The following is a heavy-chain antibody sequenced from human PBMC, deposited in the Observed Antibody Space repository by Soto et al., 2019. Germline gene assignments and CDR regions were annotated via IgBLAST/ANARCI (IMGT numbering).Heavy chain of an antibody. CDR2: IYPGDSDT. V-gene: IGHV5-51*01. Sequence: PWGSLKISFNGSGYSFRNYWIAWVRQMPEKGLEWMGIIYPGDSDTRYSSSFEGQVTISADKSISTAYMQWSSLKASDNAMYYCARHDVMSSSSWYHFDNWGQGTLVTVSS. D-gene: IGHD6-13*01. J-gene: IGHJ4*02. CDR1: GYSFRNYW. CDR3: ARHDVMSSSSWYHFDN.